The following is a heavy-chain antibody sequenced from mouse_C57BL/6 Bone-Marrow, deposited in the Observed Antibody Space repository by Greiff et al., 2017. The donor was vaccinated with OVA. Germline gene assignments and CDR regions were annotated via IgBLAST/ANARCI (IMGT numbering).Heavy chain of an antibody. V-gene: IGHV1-18*01. D-gene: IGHD2-5*01. Sequence: VQLQQSGPELVKPGASVKIPCKASGYTFTDYNMDWVKQSHGKSLEWIGDINPNNGGTIYNQKFKGTATLTVDKSSSTAYMELRSLTSEDTAVYYCASGAYYSKNYWYFDVWGTGTTVTVSS. CDR3: ASGAYYSKNYWYFDV. J-gene: IGHJ1*03. CDR1: GYTFTDYN. CDR2: INPNNGGT.